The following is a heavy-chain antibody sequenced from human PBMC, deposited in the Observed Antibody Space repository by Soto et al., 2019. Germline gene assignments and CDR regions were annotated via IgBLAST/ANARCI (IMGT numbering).Heavy chain of an antibody. Sequence: QVQLVQSGAEVKKPGSSVKVSCKGSGGNRYTITWVRQAPGQGLEWMGRIIPMFGIATYAQNFQGRVTIRADKSTSTAYTELSSLRSEDTAVYYCARDSGRSDVVPAAISAMDVWGQGTTVTVSS. D-gene: IGHD2-2*01. V-gene: IGHV1-69*08. CDR1: GGNRYT. CDR3: ARDSGRSDVVPAAISAMDV. CDR2: IIPMFGIA. J-gene: IGHJ6*02.